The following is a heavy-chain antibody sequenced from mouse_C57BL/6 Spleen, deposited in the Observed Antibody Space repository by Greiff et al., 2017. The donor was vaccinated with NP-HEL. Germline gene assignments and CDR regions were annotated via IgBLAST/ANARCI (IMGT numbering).Heavy chain of an antibody. Sequence: QVQLQQPGAELVMPGASVKLSCKASGYTFTSYWMHWVKQRPGQGLEWIGEIDPSDSYTNYNQKFKGKSTLTVDKSSSTAYMQLSSLTSEDSAVYYCAIGDGSDYFDYWGQGTTLTVSS. J-gene: IGHJ2*01. D-gene: IGHD1-1*01. CDR2: IDPSDSYT. CDR3: AIGDGSDYFDY. CDR1: GYTFTSYW. V-gene: IGHV1-69*01.